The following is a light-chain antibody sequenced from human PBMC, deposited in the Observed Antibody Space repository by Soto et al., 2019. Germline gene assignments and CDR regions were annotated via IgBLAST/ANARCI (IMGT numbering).Light chain of an antibody. CDR2: DAS. V-gene: IGKV1-33*01. CDR3: QQYDSIPFP. J-gene: IGKJ3*01. CDR1: QDISKY. Sequence: DIQMTQSPSSLSASVGDRVTITCQASQDISKYLNWYQQKPGTAPKLLIYDASNLEAGVPSRFSGTGSGTFYTFTISSLHPEDFSTYHCQQYDSIPFPFGPGTQVDIK.